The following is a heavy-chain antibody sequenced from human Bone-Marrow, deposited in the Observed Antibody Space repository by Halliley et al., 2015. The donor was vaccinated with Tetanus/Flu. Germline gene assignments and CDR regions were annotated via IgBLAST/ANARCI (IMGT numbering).Heavy chain of an antibody. CDR2: IFYTGTT. V-gene: IGHV4-59*08. CDR3: ARHPHRAAAGPFDN. Sequence: TLSLTCTVSGGSISTYYWSWIRQPPGKALEWIGSIFYTGTTNYDPSLKSRVTISVDTSKNQFSLRVTSPTAADTAVYYCARHPHRAAAGPFDNWGQGTLVGVSS. CDR1: GGSISTYY. D-gene: IGHD6-13*01. J-gene: IGHJ4*02.